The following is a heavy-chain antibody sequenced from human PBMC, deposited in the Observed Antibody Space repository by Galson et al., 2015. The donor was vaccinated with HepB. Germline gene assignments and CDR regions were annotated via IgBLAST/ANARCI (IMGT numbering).Heavy chain of an antibody. D-gene: IGHD2-2*01. CDR1: GYTFTSYY. CDR3: AREYCSSTSCYDRDYYGMDV. Sequence: SVKVSCKASGYTFTSYYMHWVRQAPGQGLEWMGIINPSGGSTSYAQKFQGRVTMTRDTSTSTVYMELSSLRSEDTAVYYCAREYCSSTSCYDRDYYGMDVWGQGTTVTVSS. J-gene: IGHJ6*02. CDR2: INPSGGST. V-gene: IGHV1-46*01.